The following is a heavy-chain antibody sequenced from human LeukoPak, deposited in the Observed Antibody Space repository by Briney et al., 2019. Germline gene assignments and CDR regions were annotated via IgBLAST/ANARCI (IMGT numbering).Heavy chain of an antibody. J-gene: IGHJ4*02. V-gene: IGHV4-31*03. D-gene: IGHD3-16*02. CDR3: ARSVKYYFDY. CDR1: GGSISSGGYY. CDR2: IYYSGST. Sequence: PSQTLSLTCTVSGGSISSGGYYWSWIRQHPGKGPEWIGYIYYSGSTYYNPSLKSRVTVSVDTSKNQFSLKLSSVTAADTAVYYCARSVKYYFDYWGQGTLVTVSS.